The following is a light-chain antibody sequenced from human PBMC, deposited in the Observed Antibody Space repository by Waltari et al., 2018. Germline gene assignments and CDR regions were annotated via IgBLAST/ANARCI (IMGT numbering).Light chain of an antibody. CDR1: ALPNQY. Sequence: SYELTQPPSLSVSPGQTARITCSGEALPNQYTFWYQQKSGQGPILIIYKDTARTSGIPERFSGSSSGTSATLAISEVQAEDEAVYYCQSGDTSGPYRAVFGGGTKLTV. CDR2: KDT. V-gene: IGLV3-25*03. J-gene: IGLJ3*02. CDR3: QSGDTSGPYRAV.